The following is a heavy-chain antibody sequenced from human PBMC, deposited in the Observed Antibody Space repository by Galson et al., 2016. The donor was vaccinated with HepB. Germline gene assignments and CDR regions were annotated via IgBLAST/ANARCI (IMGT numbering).Heavy chain of an antibody. CDR1: GFTFKKYG. J-gene: IGHJ4*02. CDR2: IESYSKII. CDR3: ARGGPNYNYDV. D-gene: IGHD5-24*01. Sequence: SLRLSCAASGFTFKKYGFNWVRLTPGKGLEWLSYIESYSKIIRYTESVRGRFTVSRDNAKNSVYLQLSGLRVEDTAIYYCARGGPNYNYDVWGQGTLVTVSS. V-gene: IGHV3-48*04.